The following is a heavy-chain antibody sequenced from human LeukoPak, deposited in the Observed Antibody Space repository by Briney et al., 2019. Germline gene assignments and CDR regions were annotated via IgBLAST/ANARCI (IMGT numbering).Heavy chain of an antibody. CDR3: ARVGYDFWSGYYWFDP. D-gene: IGHD3-3*01. J-gene: IGHJ5*02. Sequence: SETLSLTCAVYGGSFSGYYWSWIRQPPGKGLEWIGEINHSGSTNYNPSPKSRVTISVDTSKNQFSLKLSSVTAADTAVYYCARVGYDFWSGYYWFDPWGQGTLVTVSS. V-gene: IGHV4-34*01. CDR2: INHSGST. CDR1: GGSFSGYY.